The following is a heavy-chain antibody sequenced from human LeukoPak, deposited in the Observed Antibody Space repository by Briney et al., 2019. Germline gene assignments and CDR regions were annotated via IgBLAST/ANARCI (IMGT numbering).Heavy chain of an antibody. CDR2: INPNSGGT. CDR3: ARESRLGPDIVVVPAAI. CDR1: GYTFTGYY. V-gene: IGHV1-2*04. Sequence: ASVKVSCKASGYTFTGYYMHWVRQAPGQGLEWMGWINPNSGGTNYAQKFQGWVTMTRDTSISTAYMELSRLRSDDTAVYYCARESRLGPDIVVVPAAIWGQGTMVTVSS. D-gene: IGHD2-2*01. J-gene: IGHJ3*02.